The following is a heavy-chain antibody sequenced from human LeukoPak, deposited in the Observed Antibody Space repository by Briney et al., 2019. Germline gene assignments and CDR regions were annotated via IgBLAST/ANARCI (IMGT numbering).Heavy chain of an antibody. J-gene: IGHJ5*02. Sequence: KPSETLSLTCTVSGGSISSYYWSWLRQPAGKGLECLGVIYTTGSTNYNPSLKSRVTVSRDTSKNQLSLKLNSVTAADTAVYYCARDRSDSSGYYYHGWFDPWGRGTLVTVSS. CDR1: GGSISSYY. CDR3: ARDRSDSSGYYYHGWFDP. D-gene: IGHD3-22*01. CDR2: IYTTGST. V-gene: IGHV4-4*07.